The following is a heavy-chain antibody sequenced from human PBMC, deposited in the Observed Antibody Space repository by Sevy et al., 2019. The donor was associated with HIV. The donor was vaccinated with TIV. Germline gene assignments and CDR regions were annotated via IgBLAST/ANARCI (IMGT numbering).Heavy chain of an antibody. J-gene: IGHJ4*02. CDR3: GGGGGGH. V-gene: IGHV3-7*04. D-gene: IGHD3-16*01. CDR2: IKPDGSDK. CDR1: GFIFSNSW. Sequence: GGSLRLSCAASGFIFSNSWMGWVRQAPGRGLECVAAIKPDGSDKYYVDSVKGRFIVSRANAKNSLFLQMNSLRDEHPGVYYGGGGGGGHWGQGALVTVSS.